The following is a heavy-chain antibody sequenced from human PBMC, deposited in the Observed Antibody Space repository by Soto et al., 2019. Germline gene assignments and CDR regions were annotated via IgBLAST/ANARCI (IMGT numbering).Heavy chain of an antibody. D-gene: IGHD3-3*01. CDR2: INPNSGGT. Sequence: ASVKVSCKASGYTFTGYYMHWVRQAPGQGLEWMGWINPNSGGTNYAQKFQGWVTMTRDTSISTAYMELSRLRSDDTAVYYCARVFYDFWSGYYTPTFFDYWGQGTLVTVSS. CDR1: GYTFTGYY. CDR3: ARVFYDFWSGYYTPTFFDY. J-gene: IGHJ4*02. V-gene: IGHV1-2*04.